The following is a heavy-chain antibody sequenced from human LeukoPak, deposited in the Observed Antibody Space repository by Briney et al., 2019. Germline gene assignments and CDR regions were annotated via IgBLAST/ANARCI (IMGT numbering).Heavy chain of an antibody. V-gene: IGHV4-39*07. CDR2: IYYSGST. J-gene: IGHJ6*03. CDR1: GGSISRSSYY. Sequence: SETLSLTCNVSGGSISRSSYYWGWIRQPPGKGLEWIGSIYYSGSTYYNPSLKSRVTISVDTSKNQFSLKLSSVTAADTAVYYCARGFYGYDWTYYYYYMDVWGKGTTVTVSS. CDR3: ARGFYGYDWTYYYYYMDV. D-gene: IGHD5-12*01.